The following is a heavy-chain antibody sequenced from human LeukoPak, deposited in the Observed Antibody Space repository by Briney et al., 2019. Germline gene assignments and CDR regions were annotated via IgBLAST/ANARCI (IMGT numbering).Heavy chain of an antibody. CDR2: IYPGDSDT. CDR3: ARGQYCTGGNCYAAYFQH. Sequence: NRGESLQISCKGSGYSFTSYWIGWVRQLPGKGLEWMGIIYPGDSDTRYSPSFQGQVTISADKSISTAYLQWSSLKASDTAMYYCARGQYCTGGNCYAAYFQHWGQGTLVTVSS. J-gene: IGHJ1*01. V-gene: IGHV5-51*01. CDR1: GYSFTSYW. D-gene: IGHD2-15*01.